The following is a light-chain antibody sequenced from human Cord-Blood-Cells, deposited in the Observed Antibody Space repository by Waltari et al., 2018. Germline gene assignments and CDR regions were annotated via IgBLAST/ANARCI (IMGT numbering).Light chain of an antibody. CDR3: QQYNSYSRGT. V-gene: IGKV1-5*01. CDR2: DAS. Sequence: DIQMTQSPSTLSASVGDRVTITCRASQSISSWWAWYQQKPGKAPKLLIYDASSLESGVPARFSGSGSGTEFTLTISSLQPDDFATYYCQQYNSYSRGTFGQGTKLEIK. J-gene: IGKJ2*02. CDR1: QSISSW.